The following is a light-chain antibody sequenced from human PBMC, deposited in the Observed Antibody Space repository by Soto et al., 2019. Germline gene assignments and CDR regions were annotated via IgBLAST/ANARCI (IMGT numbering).Light chain of an antibody. J-gene: IGLJ3*02. Sequence: QSALTQPRSVSGSPGQSVTISCTGTSVNVGGYNYVSWYQHHPGKAPKLIIYDVTERPSGVPDRFSGSKSANTASLTISGLQGEDEADYYCCSYAGTYTWVFGGGTKVTVL. CDR3: CSYAGTYTWV. V-gene: IGLV2-11*01. CDR1: SVNVGGYNY. CDR2: DVT.